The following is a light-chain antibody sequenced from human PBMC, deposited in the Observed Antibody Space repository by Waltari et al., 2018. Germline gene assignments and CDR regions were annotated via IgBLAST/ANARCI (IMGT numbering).Light chain of an antibody. V-gene: IGLV3-21*04. CDR2: YDS. CDR1: NVGSKS. J-gene: IGLJ1*01. CDR3: QVWDSASDHYV. Sequence: SYELTQPPSVSVAPGKTAWITCGGNNVGSKSFHLYPQKPGQAPVLVMYYDSDRPSGIPERFSGSNSGNTATLTISRVEAGDEADYYCQVWDSASDHYVFGSGTKVTVL.